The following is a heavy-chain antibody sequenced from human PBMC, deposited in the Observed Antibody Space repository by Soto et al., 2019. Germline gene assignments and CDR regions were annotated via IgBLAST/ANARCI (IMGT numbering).Heavy chain of an antibody. CDR3: ARDTGVDYGDYSYYYYGMDV. J-gene: IGHJ6*02. D-gene: IGHD4-17*01. V-gene: IGHV1-3*01. Sequence: GASVKVSCKASGYTFTSYAMHWVRQAPGQRLEWMGWINAGNGNTKYSQKFQGRVTITRDTSASTAYMELSSLRSEDTAVYYCARDTGVDYGDYSYYYYGMDVWGQGTTVTVSS. CDR1: GYTFTSYA. CDR2: INAGNGNT.